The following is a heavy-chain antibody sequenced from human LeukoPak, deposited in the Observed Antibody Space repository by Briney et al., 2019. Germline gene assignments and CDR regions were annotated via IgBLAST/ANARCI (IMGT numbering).Heavy chain of an antibody. CDR2: VYYTGST. CDR1: GASIYTSSSS. CDR3: TTSRTNDCSSPSCYTDY. D-gene: IGHD2-2*02. V-gene: IGHV4-39*01. J-gene: IGHJ4*02. Sequence: SETLSLTCTVSGASIYTSSSSWGWIRQPPGKGLEWIASVYYTGSTYYSPSLKSRATISVDTSKNQFSLELNSVTAADTAVYYCTTSRTNDCSSPSCYTDYWGQGTLVTASS.